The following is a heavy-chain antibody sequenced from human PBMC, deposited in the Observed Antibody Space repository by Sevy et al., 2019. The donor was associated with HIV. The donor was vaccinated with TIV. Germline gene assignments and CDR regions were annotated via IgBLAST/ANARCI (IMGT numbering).Heavy chain of an antibody. CDR1: GFTFDDYA. V-gene: IGHV3-49*03. CDR3: TRGLATADTPEYYFDY. Sequence: GGSLRLSCTTYGFTFDDYAMSWFRQPPGKGLEWVAFITRNSYEAYGGTTDYAASVKGRFIISRDDSKSIAYLQMNSLKTEDTAFYYCTRGLATADTPEYYFDYWGQGTLVTVSS. J-gene: IGHJ4*02. CDR2: ITRNSYEAYGGTT. D-gene: IGHD5-12*01.